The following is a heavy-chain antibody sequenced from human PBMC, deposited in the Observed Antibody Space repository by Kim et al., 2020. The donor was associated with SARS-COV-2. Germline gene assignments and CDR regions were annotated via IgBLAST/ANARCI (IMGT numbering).Heavy chain of an antibody. CDR3: AMFPGYCSGGSCPYYFDY. D-gene: IGHD2-15*01. CDR2: IYHSGST. J-gene: IGHJ4*02. CDR1: GGSISSSNW. Sequence: SETLSLTCAVSGGSISSSNWWSWVRQPPGKGLEWIGEIYHSGSTNYNPSLKSRVTISVDKSKNQFSLKLSSVTAADTAVYYCAMFPGYCSGGSCPYYFDYWGQGTLVTVSS. V-gene: IGHV4-4*02.